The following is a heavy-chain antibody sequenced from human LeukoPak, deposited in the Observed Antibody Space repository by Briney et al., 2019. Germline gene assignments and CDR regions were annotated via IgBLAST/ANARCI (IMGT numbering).Heavy chain of an antibody. CDR3: ARGGGATAWDGWLDP. CDR1: GFTFSSYD. Sequence: GGSLRLSCAASGFTFSSYDMHWVRQAPGKGLEWVSAIGTAGDTYYPVSVKGRFTISRENAKNSLYLQMNSRRAGDTAVYCCARGGGATAWDGWLDPWGEGTLVTVSP. CDR2: IGTAGDT. D-gene: IGHD1-26*01. J-gene: IGHJ5*02. V-gene: IGHV3-13*01.